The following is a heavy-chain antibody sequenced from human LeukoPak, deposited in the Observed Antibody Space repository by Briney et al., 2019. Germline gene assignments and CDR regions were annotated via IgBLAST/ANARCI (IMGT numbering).Heavy chain of an antibody. D-gene: IGHD2-21*02. V-gene: IGHV4-39*01. CDR2: FYYSGNT. CDR1: GGSISSRSYY. CDR3: ARLPMAVTPHVDY. J-gene: IGHJ4*02. Sequence: SETLSLTCTVSGGSISSRSYYWGWIRQPPGKRLEWIGSFYYSGNTYFNPSLKSRVTISVDTSNNQFSLKLSSVTAADTAVYYCARLPMAVTPHVDYWGQGTLVTVSS.